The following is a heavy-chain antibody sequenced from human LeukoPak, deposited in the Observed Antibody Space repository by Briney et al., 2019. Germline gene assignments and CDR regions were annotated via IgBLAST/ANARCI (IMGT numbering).Heavy chain of an antibody. D-gene: IGHD4-17*01. CDR3: AKDSLHRMTTVTTGAFDI. CDR1: GFIFSDYN. V-gene: IGHV3-48*01. J-gene: IGHJ3*02. Sequence: PGGSLRLSCEASGFIFSDYNMNWVRQAPGKGLEWLSYIDSSSSTIYYADSVKGRFTISRDNSKNTLYLQMNSLRAEDTAVYYCAKDSLHRMTTVTTGAFDIWGQGTMVTVSS. CDR2: IDSSSSTI.